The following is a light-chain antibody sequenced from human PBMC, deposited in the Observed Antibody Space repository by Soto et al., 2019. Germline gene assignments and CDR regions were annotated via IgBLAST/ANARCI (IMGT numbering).Light chain of an antibody. CDR1: SSDVGTYNY. J-gene: IGLJ2*01. CDR3: SSYTTSSTVV. V-gene: IGLV2-14*01. Sequence: QPASVSGSPGQSITISCTGTSSDVGTYNYVSWYQQHPGKAPKLMIYEVTNRPSGVSNRFSGSKSGNTASLTISGLQAEDEADYYCSSYTTSSTVVIGGGTKLTV. CDR2: EVT.